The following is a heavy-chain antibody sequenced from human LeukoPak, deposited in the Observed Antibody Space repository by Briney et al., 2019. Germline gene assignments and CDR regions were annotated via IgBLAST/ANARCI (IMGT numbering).Heavy chain of an antibody. CDR3: ARDKAVSGTGGYYYYYGMDV. Sequence: SVKVSCKASGGTFISYYISWVRQAPGQGLEWMGMIIPIVGRASYAQKFQDRVTITTDKSTSTVYMELSSLRSEDTAVYYCARDKAVSGTGGYYYYYGMDVWGQGTTVTVSS. D-gene: IGHD2-8*02. CDR1: GGTFISYY. J-gene: IGHJ6*02. V-gene: IGHV1-69*04. CDR2: IIPIVGRA.